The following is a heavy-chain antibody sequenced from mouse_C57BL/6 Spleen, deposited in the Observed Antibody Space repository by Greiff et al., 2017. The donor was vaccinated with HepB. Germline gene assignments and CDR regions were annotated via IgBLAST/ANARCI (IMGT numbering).Heavy chain of an antibody. CDR1: GYTFTDYY. D-gene: IGHD1-1*02. CDR3: AREGSDYGFFDY. Sequence: VQLQQSGPELVKPGASVKISCKASGYTFTDYYMNWVKQSHGKSLEWIGDINPNNGGTSYNQKFKGKATLTVDKSSSTAYMELRSLTSEDSAVYYCAREGSDYGFFDYWGQGTTLTVSS. J-gene: IGHJ2*01. V-gene: IGHV1-26*01. CDR2: INPNNGGT.